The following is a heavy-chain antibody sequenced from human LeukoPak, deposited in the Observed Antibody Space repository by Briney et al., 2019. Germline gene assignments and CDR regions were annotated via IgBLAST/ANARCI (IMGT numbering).Heavy chain of an antibody. CDR1: GFTFSDYA. CDR2: IFGSDART. J-gene: IGHJ4*02. V-gene: IGHV3-23*01. D-gene: IGHD5-18*01. CDR3: AKGWIQLYFDY. Sequence: PGGSLRLSCAASGFTFSDYAMTWVRQAPGKGLEWVSAIFGSDARTYYADSVKGRFTISRDNSKNSLYLQMNSLRSEDTAIYYCAKGWIQLYFDYRGQGTLVTVSS.